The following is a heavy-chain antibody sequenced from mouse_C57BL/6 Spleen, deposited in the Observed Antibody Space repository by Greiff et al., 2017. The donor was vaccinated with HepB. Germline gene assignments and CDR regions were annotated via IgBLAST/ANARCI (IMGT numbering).Heavy chain of an antibody. CDR3: ARKIYYGNYFDY. CDR1: GYTFTDYY. Sequence: EVKLQQSGPELVKPGASVKISCKASGYTFTDYYMNWVKQSHGKSLEWIGDINPNNGGTSYNQKFKGKATLTVDKSSSTAYMELRSLTSEDSAVYYCARKIYYGNYFDYWGQGTTLTVSS. CDR2: INPNNGGT. J-gene: IGHJ2*01. V-gene: IGHV1-26*01. D-gene: IGHD2-1*01.